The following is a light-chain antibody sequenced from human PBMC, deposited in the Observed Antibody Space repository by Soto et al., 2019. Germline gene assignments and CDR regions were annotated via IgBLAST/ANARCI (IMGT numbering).Light chain of an antibody. CDR3: HQYNNWHPLYT. V-gene: IGKV3-15*01. J-gene: IGKJ2*01. CDR1: QSVSSN. Sequence: EIVMTQSPATLSVSPGERATISCRASQSVSSNLAWYQQKPGQAPTLLIYGASTRATGIPARFSGSGSGTEFTLTISSLQSEDFAVYSCHQYNNWHPLYTFGQGTKLEIK. CDR2: GAS.